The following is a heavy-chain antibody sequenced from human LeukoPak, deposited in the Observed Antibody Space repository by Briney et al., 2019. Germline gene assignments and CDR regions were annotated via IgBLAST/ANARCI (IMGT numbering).Heavy chain of an antibody. CDR3: ARVLGYSYGLFDY. CDR1: GGTFSSYA. CDR2: IIPILGIA. V-gene: IGHV1-69*04. J-gene: IGHJ4*02. Sequence: SVKVSCKASGGTFSSYAISWVRQAPGQGLEWMGRIIPILGIANYAQKFQGRVTITADKSTSTAYMELSSLRSEDTAVYYCARVLGYSYGLFDYWGQGTLVTVSS. D-gene: IGHD5-18*01.